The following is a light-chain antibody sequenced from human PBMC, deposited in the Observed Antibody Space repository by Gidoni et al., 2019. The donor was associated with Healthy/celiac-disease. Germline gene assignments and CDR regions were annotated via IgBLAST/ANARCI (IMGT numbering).Light chain of an antibody. Sequence: DIVMTQSPLSLPVTPGEPASISCRSSQSLLHSNGYNYLDWYLQKPGQSPQLLIYLGSNRASGGPYRFSGSGSGTDFTLKISRVEAEDVGVYYCMQALKTPQKTFGQGTKVEIK. CDR3: MQALKTPQKT. CDR2: LGS. J-gene: IGKJ1*01. V-gene: IGKV2-28*01. CDR1: QSLLHSNGYNY.